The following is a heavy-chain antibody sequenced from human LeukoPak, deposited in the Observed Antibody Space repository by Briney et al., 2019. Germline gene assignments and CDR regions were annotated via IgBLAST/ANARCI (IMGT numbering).Heavy chain of an antibody. CDR1: GFTFTNYA. D-gene: IGHD6-13*01. Sequence: PGGSLRLSCAASGFTFTNYAMSWVRQAPAKGLEWVSALSGRGSNTYYADSVKGRFTISRDNSKNTLYLQMDSLRAEDTAVYYCAKDSRGGPDYLAAAGYYYGMDVWGRGTTVTVSS. V-gene: IGHV3-23*01. J-gene: IGHJ6*02. CDR3: AKDSRGGPDYLAAAGYYYGMDV. CDR2: LSGRGSNT.